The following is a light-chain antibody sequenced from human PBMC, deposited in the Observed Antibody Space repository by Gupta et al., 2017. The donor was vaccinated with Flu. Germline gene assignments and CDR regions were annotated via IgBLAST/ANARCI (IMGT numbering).Light chain of an antibody. Sequence: EIALTQPPATLSLSPGERATPSCRASQSVSSYLAWYQQKPGQAPRLLIYDASNRATGIPARFSGSGSGTDFTLTISSLEPEDFAVYYGQQRSNWPLTFGGGTKVEIK. CDR2: DAS. CDR1: QSVSSY. CDR3: QQRSNWPLT. J-gene: IGKJ4*01. V-gene: IGKV3-11*01.